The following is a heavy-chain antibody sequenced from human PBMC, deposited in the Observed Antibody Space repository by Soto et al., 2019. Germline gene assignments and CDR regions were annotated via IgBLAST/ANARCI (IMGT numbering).Heavy chain of an antibody. Sequence: DVQLVESGGGVVQPGRSLRLSCAGSGFSFDDYAMYWVRQVPGAGLEWVEGISWSSGNIAHADSVKGRFIISRDNDKSSLYLQMNSLRSDDTALYFCARGGSGALTSAAGTTNWFDPWGQGTLVIVSS. CDR2: ISWSSGNI. CDR3: ARGGSGALTSAAGTTNWFDP. D-gene: IGHD6-13*01. J-gene: IGHJ5*02. CDR1: GFSFDDYA. V-gene: IGHV3-9*01.